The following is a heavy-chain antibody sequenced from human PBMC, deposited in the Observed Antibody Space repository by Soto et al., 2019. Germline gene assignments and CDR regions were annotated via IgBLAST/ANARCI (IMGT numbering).Heavy chain of an antibody. CDR1: GFSISSYY. Sequence: PSETLSLTCPASGFSISSYYWTWIRPPPGKGLEWIGYIYYSGSTNYNPSLKSRVTISVDTSKNQFSLKLSPVTAADTAVYYCARAPDPLYSSSWYYFDYWGQGTLVTV. V-gene: IGHV4-59*01. CDR3: ARAPDPLYSSSWYYFDY. CDR2: IYYSGST. D-gene: IGHD6-13*01. J-gene: IGHJ4*02.